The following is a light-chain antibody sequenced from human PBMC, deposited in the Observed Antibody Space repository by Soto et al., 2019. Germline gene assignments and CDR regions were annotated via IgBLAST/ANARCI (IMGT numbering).Light chain of an antibody. CDR1: QSVSSSY. CDR2: GAS. CDR3: QQCGTSPLT. J-gene: IGKJ4*01. Sequence: EIVLTQSPGTLSLSPGERATLSCRASQSVSSSYLAWYQQKPGQAPRLLIYGASSRATGIPDRFSGSGSGTDFTLTISRLEPGDFAVYYCQQCGTSPLTFGGGTKVEIK. V-gene: IGKV3-20*01.